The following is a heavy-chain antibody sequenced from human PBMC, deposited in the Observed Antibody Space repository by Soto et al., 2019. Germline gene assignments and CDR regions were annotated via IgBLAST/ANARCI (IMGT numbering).Heavy chain of an antibody. CDR2: IIPILGIA. Sequence: SVKVSCKASGCTFSSYTISWVRQAPGQGLEWMGRIIPILGIANYAQKFQGRVTVTADKSTSTAYMELSSLRSEDTAVYYCARDGPYGDYAALWFEPWGQGTLVTVSS. V-gene: IGHV1-69*04. D-gene: IGHD4-17*01. J-gene: IGHJ5*02. CDR3: ARDGPYGDYAALWFEP. CDR1: GCTFSSYT.